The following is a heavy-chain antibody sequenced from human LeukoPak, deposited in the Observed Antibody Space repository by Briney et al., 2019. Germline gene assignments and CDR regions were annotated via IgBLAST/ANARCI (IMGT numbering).Heavy chain of an antibody. D-gene: IGHD3-22*01. CDR2: ISAYNGNT. J-gene: IGHJ4*02. Sequence: ASVKVSCKASGYTFTSYGISWVRQAPGQGLEWMGWISAYNGNTNYAQKLRGRVTMTTDTSTSTAYMELRGLRSDDTAVYYCARDGLEYYYDSSGYYFSDYWGQGTLVTVSS. CDR3: ARDGLEYYYDSSGYYFSDY. V-gene: IGHV1-18*01. CDR1: GYTFTSYG.